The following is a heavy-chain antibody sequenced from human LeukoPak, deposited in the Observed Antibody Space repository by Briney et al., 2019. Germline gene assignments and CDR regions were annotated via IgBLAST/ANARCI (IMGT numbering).Heavy chain of an antibody. CDR1: GYTFTGYY. Sequence: ASVKVSCKASGYTFTGYYMHWVRQAPGQGLEWMGWINPNSGGTNYAQKFQGRVTMTRNTSISTAYMELSSLRSEDTAVYYCARGRRQRRTTIFGVVIIGGYYYYYMDVWGKGTTVTVSS. J-gene: IGHJ6*03. V-gene: IGHV1-2*02. CDR2: INPNSGGT. CDR3: ARGRRQRRTTIFGVVIIGGYYYYYMDV. D-gene: IGHD3-3*01.